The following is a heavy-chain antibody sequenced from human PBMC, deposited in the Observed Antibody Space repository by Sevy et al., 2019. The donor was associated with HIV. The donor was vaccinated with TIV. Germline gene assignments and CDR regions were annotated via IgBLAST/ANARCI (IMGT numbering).Heavy chain of an antibody. CDR3: ARYYYDSSGYYLFDY. V-gene: IGHV3-7*01. CDR1: GFTFSTYW. Sequence: GGSLRLSCAASGFTFSTYWMSWVRQAPRKGLEWVANIKQDGSERYYVDSVKGRFTISRDNAKNSLYLQMNSLRAEDTAVYYCARYYYDSSGYYLFDYWGQGTLVTVSS. J-gene: IGHJ4*02. D-gene: IGHD3-22*01. CDR2: IKQDGSER.